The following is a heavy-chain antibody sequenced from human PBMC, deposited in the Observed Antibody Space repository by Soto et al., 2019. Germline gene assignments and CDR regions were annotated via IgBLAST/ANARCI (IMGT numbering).Heavy chain of an antibody. CDR3: ARDKQWLVPPDNYGMDV. CDR1: GYTFTSYG. V-gene: IGHV1-18*01. D-gene: IGHD6-19*01. Sequence: QVQLVQSGAEVKKPGASVKVSCKASGYTFTSYGISWVRQAPGQGLEWMGWISAYNGNTNYAQKLQGRVTMTTDTATSTAYMELRSLRSDDTAVYYCARDKQWLVPPDNYGMDVWGQGTTVTVSS. J-gene: IGHJ6*02. CDR2: ISAYNGNT.